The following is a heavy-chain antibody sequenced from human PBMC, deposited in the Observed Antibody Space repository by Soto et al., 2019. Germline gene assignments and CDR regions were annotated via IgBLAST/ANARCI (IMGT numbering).Heavy chain of an antibody. D-gene: IGHD4-17*01. J-gene: IGHJ4*02. V-gene: IGHV3-33*01. CDR3: ARCTVHFDY. CDR1: GFTFSTYG. Sequence: QVQLVESGGGVVQPGRSLRLSCAASGFTFSTYGIHWVRQAPGKGLEWVAVIWYAGSNKYYADSVKGRFTISRDNSKNTLYLQMNSLRAEDTAVYYCARCTVHFDYWGQGTLVTVSS. CDR2: IWYAGSNK.